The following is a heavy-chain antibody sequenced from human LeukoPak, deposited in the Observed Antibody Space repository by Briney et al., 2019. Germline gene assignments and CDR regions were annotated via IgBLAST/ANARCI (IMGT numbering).Heavy chain of an antibody. Sequence: GASVKVSRKASGYTFTSYGISWVRQAPGQGLEWMGWISAYNGNTKYAQKFQGRVTMTTDTSTSTAYMELRSLRSDDTAVYYCARELTISNFDYWGQGTLVTVSS. CDR1: GYTFTSYG. CDR2: ISAYNGNT. V-gene: IGHV1-18*01. J-gene: IGHJ4*02. CDR3: ARELTISNFDY. D-gene: IGHD1-1*01.